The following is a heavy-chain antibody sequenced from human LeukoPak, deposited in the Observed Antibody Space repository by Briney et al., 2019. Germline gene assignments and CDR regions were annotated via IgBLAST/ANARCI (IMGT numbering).Heavy chain of an antibody. D-gene: IGHD1-26*01. Sequence: GGSLRLSCAASGFTFSSYAMSWVRQAPGKGLEWVSAISGSGGSTYYADSVKGRFTISRDNSRNTLYLQMNSLRAEDTAVYYCGSGSWGYFDYWGQGTLVTVSS. V-gene: IGHV3-23*01. CDR2: ISGSGGST. J-gene: IGHJ4*02. CDR1: GFTFSSYA. CDR3: GSGSWGYFDY.